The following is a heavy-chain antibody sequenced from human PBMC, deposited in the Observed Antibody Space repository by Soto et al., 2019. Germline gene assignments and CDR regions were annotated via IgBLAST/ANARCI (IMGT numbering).Heavy chain of an antibody. Sequence: QVQLVQSGAEVKKPGASVKVSCKASGYTFTSYYMHWVRQAPGQGLEWMGIINPSGGSTSYAQKFQGRVTMTRETSTSTVYMELSSLRSEDTAVYYCARGGGGRRDGYNLDAFDIWGQGTMVTVSS. CDR2: INPSGGST. J-gene: IGHJ3*02. CDR3: ARGGGGRRDGYNLDAFDI. CDR1: GYTFTSYY. D-gene: IGHD2-15*01. V-gene: IGHV1-46*03.